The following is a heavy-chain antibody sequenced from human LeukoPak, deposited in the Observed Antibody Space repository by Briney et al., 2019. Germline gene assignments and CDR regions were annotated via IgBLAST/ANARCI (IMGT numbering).Heavy chain of an antibody. D-gene: IGHD5-24*01. CDR2: IYHSGST. Sequence: SGTLSLTCAVSGGSINSNNWWNWVRQPPGKGLEWIGEIYHSGSTNYNPSLKSRVTISVDKSKKQFSLKLSSVTAADTAVYYCARYSRDGYNFDYWGQGTLVTVSS. V-gene: IGHV4-4*02. J-gene: IGHJ4*02. CDR1: GGSINSNNW. CDR3: ARYSRDGYNFDY.